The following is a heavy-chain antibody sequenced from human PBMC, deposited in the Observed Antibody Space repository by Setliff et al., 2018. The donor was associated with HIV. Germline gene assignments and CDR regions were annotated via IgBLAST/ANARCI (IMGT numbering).Heavy chain of an antibody. CDR1: GYTFTSHA. CDR2: INVGNGNT. J-gene: IGHJ4*02. V-gene: IGHV1-3*01. Sequence: ASVKVSCKASGYTFTSHAMHWVRQAPGQKLHWVGWINVGNGNTNYAHKFQDRVTITRDTSASTVYMELSSLRSEDTAVYYCARDLHAYISRFYRFGPFDYWGQGTLVTVSS. D-gene: IGHD3-10*01. CDR3: ARDLHAYISRFYRFGPFDY.